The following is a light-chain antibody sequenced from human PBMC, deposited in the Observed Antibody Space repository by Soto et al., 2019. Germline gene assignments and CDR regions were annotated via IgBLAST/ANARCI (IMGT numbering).Light chain of an antibody. CDR1: SSNIGSNT. CDR2: SNN. CDR3: AAWDDSQNGPV. V-gene: IGLV1-44*01. Sequence: QLVLTQPPSASGTPGQRVTISCSGSSSNIGSNTVNWYQQLPGTAPKLLIYSNNQRPSGVPDRFSGSKSGTSASLAISGLQSEDEADYYCAAWDDSQNGPVFGGGTNVTVL. J-gene: IGLJ3*02.